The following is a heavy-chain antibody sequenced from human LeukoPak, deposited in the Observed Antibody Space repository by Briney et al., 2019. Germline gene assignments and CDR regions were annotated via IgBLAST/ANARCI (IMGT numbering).Heavy chain of an antibody. J-gene: IGHJ4*02. V-gene: IGHV3-23*01. CDR2: ISGSGGST. CDR3: AKGSGDFYYFDY. D-gene: IGHD6-19*01. Sequence: GGSLRLSCAASGFTVSSNYMSWVRQAPGKGLEWVSVISGSGGSTYYADSVKGRFTISRDNSKNTLYLQMNSLRAEDTAVYYCAKGSGDFYYFDYWGQGTLVTVSS. CDR1: GFTVSSNY.